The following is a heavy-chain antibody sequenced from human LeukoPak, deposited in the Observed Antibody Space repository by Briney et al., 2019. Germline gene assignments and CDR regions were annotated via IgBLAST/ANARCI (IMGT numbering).Heavy chain of an antibody. CDR2: FDPEDGET. V-gene: IGHV1-24*01. Sequence: ASVKVSCKVSGYTLTELSMHWVRQAPGKGLEWMGGFDPEDGETIYAQKFQGRVTMTEDTSTDTAYMELSSLRSEDTAVYYCATGHGRQYSYKYYYYMDVWGKGTTVTISS. J-gene: IGHJ6*03. CDR3: ATGHGRQYSYKYYYYMDV. CDR1: GYTLTELS. D-gene: IGHD5-18*01.